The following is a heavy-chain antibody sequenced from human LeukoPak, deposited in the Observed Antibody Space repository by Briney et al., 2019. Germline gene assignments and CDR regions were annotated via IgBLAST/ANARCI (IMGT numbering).Heavy chain of an antibody. CDR2: ISSSGSTI. Sequence: PGGSLRLSCAASGFTFSDYYMSWIRQAPGKGLEWVSYISSSGSTIYYADSVKGRFTISRDNAKNSLYLQMNSLRAEDTAVYYCARDPIPRYYYDSSGYINWFDPWGQGTLVTVSS. D-gene: IGHD3-22*01. CDR3: ARDPIPRYYYDSSGYINWFDP. J-gene: IGHJ5*02. CDR1: GFTFSDYY. V-gene: IGHV3-11*01.